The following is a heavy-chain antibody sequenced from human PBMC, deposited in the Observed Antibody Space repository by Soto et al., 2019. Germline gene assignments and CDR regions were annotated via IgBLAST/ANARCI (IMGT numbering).Heavy chain of an antibody. J-gene: IGHJ4*02. V-gene: IGHV4-31*03. CDR3: ARGPGRKLFDY. CDR1: GGSISSGGYY. Sequence: PSETLSLTCTVSGGSISSGGYYWSWIRQHPEKGLERIGYIYYSGSTYYNPSLKSRVTISVDTSKNQFSLKLSSVTASDTAVYYCARGPGRKLFDYWEQGALVTVSS. CDR2: IYYSGST.